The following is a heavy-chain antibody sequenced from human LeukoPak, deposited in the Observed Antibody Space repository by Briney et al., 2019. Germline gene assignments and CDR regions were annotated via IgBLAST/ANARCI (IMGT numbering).Heavy chain of an antibody. Sequence: PSQTLSLTCTVSGGSIGSGAYYWSWIRQHPEKGLEWIGYIYYSGSTYYNPSLKSRVTISVDMSKSQFSLRLSSVTAADTAIYYCARGYFEGRIAARHNWFDPWGQGTLVSVSS. CDR1: GGSIGSGAYY. D-gene: IGHD6-6*01. CDR2: IYYSGST. CDR3: ARGYFEGRIAARHNWFDP. V-gene: IGHV4-31*03. J-gene: IGHJ5*02.